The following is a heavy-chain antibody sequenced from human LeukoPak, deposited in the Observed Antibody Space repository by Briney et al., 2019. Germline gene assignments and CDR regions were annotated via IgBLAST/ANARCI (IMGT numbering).Heavy chain of an antibody. CDR2: IHHSGDT. CDR3: ARGEGGGSCYNN. J-gene: IGHJ4*02. Sequence: SETLSLTCAVYGESFSDSYWSWIRQPPGKGLEWIGEIHHSGDTNHNPSLKSRVTISLDTSKNQFSLKLNSVTAADTAIYYCARGEGGGSCYNNWGQGTQVTVSS. D-gene: IGHD2-15*01. CDR1: GESFSDSY. V-gene: IGHV4-34*01.